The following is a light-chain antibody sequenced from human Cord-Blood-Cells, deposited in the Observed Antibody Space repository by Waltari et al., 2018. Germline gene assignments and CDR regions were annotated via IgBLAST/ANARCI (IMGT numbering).Light chain of an antibody. J-gene: IGLJ3*02. V-gene: IGLV2-23*01. CDR3: CSYAGRSTWV. CDR2: EGS. Sequence: QSALPQPASVPGSPAQSSTISCNGTRSAAGSYNLVPWYQQHPGNAPTLIMYEGSTRPSGVSNRFSGSKSANPTSLTTSGLQAGDEADYDCCSYAGRSTWVFGGGPKLTVL. CDR1: RSAAGSYNL.